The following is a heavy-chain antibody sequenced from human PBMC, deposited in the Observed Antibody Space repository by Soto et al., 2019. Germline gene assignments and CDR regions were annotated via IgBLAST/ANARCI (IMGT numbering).Heavy chain of an antibody. J-gene: IGHJ6*02. V-gene: IGHV4-59*01. Sequence: SETLSLTCTVSGGSISSYYWSWIRQPPGKGLEWIGYIYYSGSTNYNPSLKSRVTISVDTSKNQFSLKLSSVTAADTAVYYCARDPGWSYYDSSGYPYYYGMDVWGQGTTVTVSS. CDR1: GGSISSYY. CDR3: ARDPGWSYYDSSGYPYYYGMDV. CDR2: IYYSGST. D-gene: IGHD3-22*01.